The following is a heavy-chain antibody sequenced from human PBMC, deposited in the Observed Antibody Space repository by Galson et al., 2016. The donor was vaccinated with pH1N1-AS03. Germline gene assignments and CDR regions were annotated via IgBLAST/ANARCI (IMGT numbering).Heavy chain of an antibody. Sequence: SLRLSCAGSGSTFRSYSMNWVRQAPGKGLEWLSFISSSSGTIHYADSVKGRFITSRDNAKNSVYLQMNSLRVADTAVYYCVRHNSIDYGSGNEGWFDPWGQGTLVTVSS. CDR2: ISSSSGTI. J-gene: IGHJ5*02. D-gene: IGHD3-10*01. CDR1: GSTFRSYS. V-gene: IGHV3-48*04. CDR3: VRHNSIDYGSGNEGWFDP.